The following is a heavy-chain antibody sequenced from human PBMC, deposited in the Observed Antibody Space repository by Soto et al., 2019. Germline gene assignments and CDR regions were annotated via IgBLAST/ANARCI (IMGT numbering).Heavy chain of an antibody. J-gene: IGHJ4*02. D-gene: IGHD2-15*01. CDR2: IGTAGDT. CDR3: ARGQEVGAHFFDS. Sequence: WVSRRRSGEASVCTFSGFDMHWVRQPTGKGLEWVSTIGTAGDTYYAVSVKGRFTISRDNAKNSLSLQMNSLRAGDTAVYFCARGQEVGAHFFDSWGQGTQVTVSS. CDR1: VCTFSGFD. V-gene: IGHV3-13*01.